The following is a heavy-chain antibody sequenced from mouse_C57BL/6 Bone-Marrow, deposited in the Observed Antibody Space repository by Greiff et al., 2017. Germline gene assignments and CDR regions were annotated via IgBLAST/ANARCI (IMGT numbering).Heavy chain of an antibody. CDR1: GYTFTSYW. V-gene: IGHV1-72*01. D-gene: IGHD1-1*01. Sequence: VQLQQPGAELVKPGASVKLSCKASGYTFTSYWMHWVKQRPGRGLEWIGRIDPNRGGTKYNEKFKSKATLTVDKPSSTACMQLSSLTSEDSAVYYCARWSRTTGVAACPYAMDYWGQGTSVTVAS. CDR3: ARWSRTTGVAACPYAMDY. J-gene: IGHJ4*01. CDR2: IDPNRGGT.